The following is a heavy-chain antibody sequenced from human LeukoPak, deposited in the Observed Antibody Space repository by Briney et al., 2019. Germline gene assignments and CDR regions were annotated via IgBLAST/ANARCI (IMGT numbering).Heavy chain of an antibody. D-gene: IGHD2-2*01. CDR2: IYPGDSDT. CDR3: ARRISASYSLNFDN. Sequence: GESLKISCKGSGYSFTTYWIGWVRQMPGKGLEWMGIIYPGDSDTRYSPSFQGQVTISAGKSISTAYLQWSSLRASDTAMYYCARRISASYSLNFDNWGQGTLVTVSS. J-gene: IGHJ4*02. CDR1: GYSFTTYW. V-gene: IGHV5-51*01.